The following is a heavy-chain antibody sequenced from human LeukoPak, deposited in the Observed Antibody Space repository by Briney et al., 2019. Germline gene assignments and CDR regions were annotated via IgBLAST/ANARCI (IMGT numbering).Heavy chain of an antibody. J-gene: IGHJ4*02. CDR2: ISYDGSNK. D-gene: IGHD1-26*01. V-gene: IGHV3-30*18. CDR1: GFTFSSYG. Sequence: GGSLRLSCAASGFTFSSYGMHWVRQAPGKGLEWVAVISYDGSNKYYADSVKGRFTISRDNSKNTLYLQMNSLRVEDTAVYYCAKGGAQVGGQGTLVTVSS. CDR3: AKGGAQV.